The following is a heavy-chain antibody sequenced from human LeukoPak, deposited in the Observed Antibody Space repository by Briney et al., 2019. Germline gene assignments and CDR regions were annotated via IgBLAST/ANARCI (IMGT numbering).Heavy chain of an antibody. CDR2: ISSSSSYI. J-gene: IGHJ3*02. CDR3: ARSVVLLWFGELGAFDI. D-gene: IGHD3-10*01. CDR1: GFTFSSYS. V-gene: IGHV3-21*01. Sequence: GGSLRLSCAASGFTFSSYSMNWVRQAPGKGLEWVSSISSSSSYIYYADSVKGRFTISRDNAKNSLYLQMNSLRAEDTAVYYCARSVVLLWFGELGAFDIWGQGTMVTVSS.